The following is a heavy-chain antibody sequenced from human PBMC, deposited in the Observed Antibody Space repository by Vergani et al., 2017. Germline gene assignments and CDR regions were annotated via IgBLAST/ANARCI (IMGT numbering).Heavy chain of an antibody. D-gene: IGHD2-15*01. V-gene: IGHV1-8*03. CDR1: GYTFTNYD. CDR3: ARELSGYCSGDKCYSHPWFDS. Sequence: QVQLVQSGAEVKKPGASVKVSCKASGYTFTNYDINWVRRATGQGLEWMGWMNPISGNTGFAQKFRGRVTITRDTSISTAYMELSSLRSEDTAIYYCARELSGYCSGDKCYSHPWFDSWCPGTLVTVSS. CDR2: MNPISGNT. J-gene: IGHJ5*01.